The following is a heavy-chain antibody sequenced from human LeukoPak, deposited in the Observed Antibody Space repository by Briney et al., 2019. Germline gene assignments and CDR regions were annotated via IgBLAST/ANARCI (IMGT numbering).Heavy chain of an antibody. CDR1: GYTFTSYW. V-gene: IGHV5-10-1*01. CDR2: IDTSDSYT. Sequence: GESLKISCKGSGYTFTSYWISWLRQMPGKGLEWRGSIDTSDSYTNYSPSFQGHVTISADKSISTAYLQWSSLKASDTAMYYCARQVDNQHHPYGDFDYWGQGTLVTVSS. CDR3: ARQVDNQHHPYGDFDY. J-gene: IGHJ4*02. D-gene: IGHD1-14*01.